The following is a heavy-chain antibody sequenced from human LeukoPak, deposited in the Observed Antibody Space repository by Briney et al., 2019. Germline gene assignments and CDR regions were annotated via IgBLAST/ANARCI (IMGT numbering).Heavy chain of an antibody. V-gene: IGHV3-7*03. J-gene: IGHJ4*02. CDR3: GKTTVGYSSGQKPAWPVDY. D-gene: IGHD5-18*01. CDR1: GFTFTNYW. Sequence: GGSLRLSCAVSGFTFTNYWMSWVRQAPGKGLEWVANIKQDGSERYYVDSVKGRFTISRDNAKNSLYLQINSLRAEDTAVYYCGKTTVGYSSGQKPAWPVDYWGQGTLVTVSS. CDR2: IKQDGSER.